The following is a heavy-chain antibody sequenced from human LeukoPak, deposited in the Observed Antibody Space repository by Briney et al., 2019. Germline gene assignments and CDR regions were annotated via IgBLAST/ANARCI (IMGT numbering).Heavy chain of an antibody. CDR3: TRGIGYTYGWSD. D-gene: IGHD5-18*01. J-gene: IGHJ4*02. Sequence: PGRSLRLSCVTSGFTFTDYAISRFRQAPGKGLEWVGFIRRIPSGGTTDYAASVKGRFTISRDNSKSIAYLQMNSLESEDTAMYYCTRGIGYTYGWSDWGQGTLVTVSS. CDR1: GFTFTDYA. V-gene: IGHV3-49*03. CDR2: IRRIPSGGTT.